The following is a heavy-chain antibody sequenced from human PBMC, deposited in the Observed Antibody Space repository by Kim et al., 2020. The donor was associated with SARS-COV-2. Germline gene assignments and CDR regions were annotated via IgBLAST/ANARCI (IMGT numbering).Heavy chain of an antibody. CDR2: ISWNSGSI. Sequence: GGSLRLSCAASGFTFDDYAMHWVRQAPGKGLEWVSGISWNSGSIGYADSVKGRFTISRDNAKNSLYLQMNSLRAEDTALYYCAKDRAITMVGAFDIWGQGTMVTVSS. J-gene: IGHJ3*02. D-gene: IGHD3-10*01. CDR3: AKDRAITMVGAFDI. V-gene: IGHV3-9*01. CDR1: GFTFDDYA.